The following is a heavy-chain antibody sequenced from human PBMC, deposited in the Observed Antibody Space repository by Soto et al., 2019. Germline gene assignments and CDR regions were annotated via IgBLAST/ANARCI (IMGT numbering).Heavy chain of an antibody. CDR1: GGSFSGSY. V-gene: IGHV4-34*01. J-gene: IGHJ6*04. Sequence: SETLSLTCAVYGGSFSGSYWSWIRQPPGKGLEWIGEINHSGSTNYNPSLKSRVTISVDTSKNQFSLKLSSVTAADTVVYYCGKTRYDFWSVYYYGRDVGGKGTTVPVPS. CDR2: INHSGST. D-gene: IGHD3-3*01. CDR3: GKTRYDFWSVYYYGRDV.